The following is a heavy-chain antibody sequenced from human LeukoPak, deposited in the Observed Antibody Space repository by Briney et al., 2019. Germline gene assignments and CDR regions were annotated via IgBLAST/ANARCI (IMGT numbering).Heavy chain of an antibody. Sequence: SVKVSCKASGGTFISYAISWVRQAPGQGLEWMGGIIPIFGTANYAQKFQGRVTITADESTSTAYMELSSLRSEDTAVYYCARGYSGYDRSKFDYWGQGTLVTVSS. CDR2: IIPIFGTA. CDR3: ARGYSGYDRSKFDY. J-gene: IGHJ4*02. CDR1: GGTFISYA. D-gene: IGHD5-12*01. V-gene: IGHV1-69*01.